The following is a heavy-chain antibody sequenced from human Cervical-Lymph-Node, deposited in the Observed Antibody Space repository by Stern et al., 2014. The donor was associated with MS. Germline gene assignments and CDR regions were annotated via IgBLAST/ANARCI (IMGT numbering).Heavy chain of an antibody. V-gene: IGHV3-21*01. J-gene: IGHJ4*02. Sequence: EVQLVESGGGLVKPGGSLRLSCAASGFTFSSYSMNWVRQAPGQGLEWVSSISSSSSYIYYADSVKGLFTISRDNAKNSLYMQMNSLRAEDTAVYYCASLIAAAGPXXDYWGQGTLVTVSS. CDR2: ISSSSSYI. CDR3: ASLIAAAGPXXDY. CDR1: GFTFSSYS. D-gene: IGHD6-13*01.